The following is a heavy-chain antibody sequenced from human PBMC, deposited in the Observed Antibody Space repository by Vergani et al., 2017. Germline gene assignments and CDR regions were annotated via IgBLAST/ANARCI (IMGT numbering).Heavy chain of an antibody. CDR1: GFPLSNYD. V-gene: IGHV3-30*02. Sequence: QVQLVESGGGVVQRGGSLRLSCATSGFPLSNYDMQWIRQGPGKGLEFVAFIQFDGINQDYADSVKGRFTLSRDFSKNTLYLQMNSLRTDDTATYYCAKHFRGWGIDYWAREPRSSSLQ. CDR3: AKHFRGWGIDY. D-gene: IGHD3-16*01. J-gene: IGHJ4*02. CDR2: IQFDGINQ.